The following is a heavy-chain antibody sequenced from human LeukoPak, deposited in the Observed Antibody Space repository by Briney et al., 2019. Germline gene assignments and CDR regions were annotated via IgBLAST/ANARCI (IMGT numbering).Heavy chain of an antibody. J-gene: IGHJ5*02. V-gene: IGHV4-30-4*01. CDR3: ARVRVCSSGSQYPDWFDP. Sequence: SQTLSLTCTVSGGSINTAHYYWSWIRQPPGEGLEWMGYIYYSENTYYNPSLKSRITVSLDTSKNQFSLTLSSVTAADTAICYCARVRVCSSGSQYPDWFDPWGQGTLVTVSS. CDR2: IYYSENT. CDR1: GGSINTAHYY. D-gene: IGHD3-10*01.